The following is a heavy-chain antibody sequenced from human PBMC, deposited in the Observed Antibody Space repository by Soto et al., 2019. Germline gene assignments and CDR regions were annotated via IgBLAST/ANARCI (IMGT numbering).Heavy chain of an antibody. V-gene: IGHV1-69*02. Sequence: QVQLVQSGAEVKKPGSSMKVSCEASGGTFSTYPITWVRQAPGQGFEWMGRIIPTLGVANYAQKFQGRVTITADKFTSTAYMELNSLRSEDTAIYYCARTMYRGLDYWGQGTLVTVSS. D-gene: IGHD2-2*01. CDR1: GGTFSTYP. CDR2: IIPTLGVA. CDR3: ARTMYRGLDY. J-gene: IGHJ4*02.